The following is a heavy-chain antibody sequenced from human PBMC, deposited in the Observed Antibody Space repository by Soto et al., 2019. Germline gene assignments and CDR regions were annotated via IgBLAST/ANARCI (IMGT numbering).Heavy chain of an antibody. CDR1: GFQFSREA. CDR2: AAATGGDS. V-gene: IGHV3-23*01. D-gene: IGHD2-21*02. J-gene: IGHJ3*02. CDR3: ARERVTGGAFDI. Sequence: PGGSLRLSCKATGFQFSREAMSWVRHSPKKGLELVSVAAATGGDSYYADSVKGRFTISRDNSQGILFLQMNNLRDDDAGVYYCARERVTGGAFDIWGQGTMVTVSS.